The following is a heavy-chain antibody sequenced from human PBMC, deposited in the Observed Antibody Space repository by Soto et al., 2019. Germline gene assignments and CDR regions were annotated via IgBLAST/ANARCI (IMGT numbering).Heavy chain of an antibody. CDR1: GFTFSSYA. D-gene: IGHD2-2*01. CDR3: ARESRVYCSSTSCPHSYYYYGMDV. V-gene: IGHV3-30-3*01. CDR2: ISYDGSNK. Sequence: GGSLRLSCAASGFTFSSYAMHWVRQAPGKGLEWVAVISYDGSNKHYADSVKGRFTISRDNSKNTLYLQMNSLRAEDTAVYYCARESRVYCSSTSCPHSYYYYGMDVWGQGTTVTVSS. J-gene: IGHJ6*02.